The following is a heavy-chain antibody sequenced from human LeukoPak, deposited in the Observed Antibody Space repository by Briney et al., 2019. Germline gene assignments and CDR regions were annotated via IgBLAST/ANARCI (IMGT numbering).Heavy chain of an antibody. V-gene: IGHV3-66*02. J-gene: IGHJ6*03. D-gene: IGHD5-12*01. Sequence: PGGSLRLSCAASGFTVSSNYMSWVRQAPGKGLEWVSVIYSGGSTYYADSVKGRFTISRDNSKNTLYLQMNSLRAEDTAVYYCATPSGYPRNYYYYYMDVWGKGTTVTVSS. CDR3: ATPSGYPRNYYYYYMDV. CDR1: GFTVSSNY. CDR2: IYSGGST.